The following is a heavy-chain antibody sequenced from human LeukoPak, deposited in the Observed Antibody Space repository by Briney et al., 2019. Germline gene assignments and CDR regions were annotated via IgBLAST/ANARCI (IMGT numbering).Heavy chain of an antibody. J-gene: IGHJ4*02. CDR2: IWYDGSNK. Sequence: PGGSLRLSCAASGFTFSSYGMHWVRQAPGKGLEWVAVIWYDGSNKHYADSVKGRFTISRDNSKNTLYLQMNSLRAEDTAVYYCARDPYGSGSYGDYWGQGTLVTVSS. CDR3: ARDPYGSGSYGDY. V-gene: IGHV3-33*01. CDR1: GFTFSSYG. D-gene: IGHD3-10*01.